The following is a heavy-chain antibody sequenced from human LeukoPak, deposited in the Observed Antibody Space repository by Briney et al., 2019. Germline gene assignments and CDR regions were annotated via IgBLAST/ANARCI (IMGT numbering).Heavy chain of an antibody. Sequence: PGGSLRLSCAASGFTFSSYGMNWVRQAPGKGLEWVSSISSSSSYIYYADSVKGRFTISRDNAKNSLYLQMNSLRAEDTAVYYCARDFHMVRGVSTMYNWFDPWGQGTLVTVSS. CDR3: ARDFHMVRGVSTMYNWFDP. J-gene: IGHJ5*02. D-gene: IGHD3-10*01. CDR1: GFTFSSYG. V-gene: IGHV3-21*01. CDR2: ISSSSSYI.